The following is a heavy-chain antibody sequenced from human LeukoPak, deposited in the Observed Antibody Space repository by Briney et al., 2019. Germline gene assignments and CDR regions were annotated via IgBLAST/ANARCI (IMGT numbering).Heavy chain of an antibody. Sequence: GGSLRLSCAASGFTVTSNHMNWVRQPPGRGLEWVSITSTGGTTDYADYLKDRFTISRDDSINTLYLQMKSLRAEGTAVYYCARDSSSYYFDYWGQGTLVT. CDR3: ARDSSSYYFDY. CDR1: GFTVTSNH. CDR2: TSTGGTT. V-gene: IGHV3-66*01. D-gene: IGHD6-6*01. J-gene: IGHJ4*02.